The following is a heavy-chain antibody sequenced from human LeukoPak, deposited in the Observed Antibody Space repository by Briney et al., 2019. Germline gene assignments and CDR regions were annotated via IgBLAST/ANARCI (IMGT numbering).Heavy chain of an antibody. CDR1: GFTFSSYA. CDR3: ARDYNSCAFDI. Sequence: GGSLRLPCAASGFTFSSYAMHWVRQAPGKGLEWVAVISYDGSNKYYADSVKGRFTISRDNSKNTLYLQMNSLRAEDTAVYYCARDYNSCAFDIWGQGTMVTVSS. D-gene: IGHD3-10*01. V-gene: IGHV3-30-3*01. CDR2: ISYDGSNK. J-gene: IGHJ3*02.